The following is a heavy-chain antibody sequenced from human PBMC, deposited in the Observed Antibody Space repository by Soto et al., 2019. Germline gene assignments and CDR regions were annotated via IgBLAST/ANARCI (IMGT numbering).Heavy chain of an antibody. Sequence: SVNGYWKCAGDTFSSYSISWVRQGPGQGLEWMGGIIPIFGTANYAQKFQGRVTITADESTSTAYMELSSLRSEDTAVYYCARGRGAAAGTYYYYGMDVWGQGTTVTVSS. CDR1: GDTFSSYS. V-gene: IGHV1-69*01. CDR2: IIPIFGTA. CDR3: ARGRGAAAGTYYYYGMDV. J-gene: IGHJ6*02. D-gene: IGHD6-13*01.